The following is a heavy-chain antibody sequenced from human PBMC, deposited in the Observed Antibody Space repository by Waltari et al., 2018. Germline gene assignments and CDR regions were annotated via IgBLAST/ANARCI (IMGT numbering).Heavy chain of an antibody. CDR1: GFTFIAGA. V-gene: IGHV3-23*01. D-gene: IGHD2-2*01. CDR2: FTVSGTT. CDR3: AKANWPAATDMNFDY. Sequence: EVQLLESGGGLVQPGGSLRLSCVASGFTFIAGAMSWVRQAPGKGLEWVSTFTVSGTTYYTDSVKGRFTISRDNSKNTLYLQLNSLRAEDTAVYYCAKANWPAATDMNFDYWGQGTLVTVSS. J-gene: IGHJ4*02.